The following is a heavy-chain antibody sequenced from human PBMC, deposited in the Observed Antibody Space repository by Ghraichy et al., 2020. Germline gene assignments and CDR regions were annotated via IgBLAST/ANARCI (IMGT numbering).Heavy chain of an antibody. CDR1: GGSFSGYY. V-gene: IGHV4-34*01. J-gene: IGHJ4*02. CDR3: ASEVVSKGRAFDY. CDR2: INHSGST. D-gene: IGHD3-22*01. Sequence: SETLSLTCAVYGGSFSGYYWSWIRQPPGKGLEWIGEINHSGSTNYNPSLKSRVTISVDTSKNQFSLKLSSVTAADTAVYYCASEVVSKGRAFDYWGQGTLVTVSS.